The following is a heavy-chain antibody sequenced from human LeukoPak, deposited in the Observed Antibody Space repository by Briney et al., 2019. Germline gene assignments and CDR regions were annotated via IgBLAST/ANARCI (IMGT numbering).Heavy chain of an antibody. J-gene: IGHJ6*04. CDR3: AELGITMIGGV. CDR1: GFTFSSYA. D-gene: IGHD3-10*02. V-gene: IGHV3-30*04. Sequence: GGSLRLSCAASGFTFSSYATHWVRQAPGKGLEWVAYIQKDGSNEQYADAVKGRFRISRDSSKNILYLQMNSLRAEDTAVYYCAELGITMIGGVWGKGTTVTISS. CDR2: IQKDGSNE.